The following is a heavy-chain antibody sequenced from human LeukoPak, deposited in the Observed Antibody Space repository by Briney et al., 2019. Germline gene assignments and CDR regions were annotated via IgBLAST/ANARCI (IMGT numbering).Heavy chain of an antibody. Sequence: GGSLRLSCAASGFTFRSYWMHWLRQAPGKGLVWVSRINSDGSSTSYADSVKGRFTISRDNAENTVYLQMNSLGAEDTALYFCARVNTGNWYFDLWGRGTLVTVSS. CDR1: GFTFRSYW. CDR3: ARVNTGNWYFDL. V-gene: IGHV3-74*01. J-gene: IGHJ2*01. CDR2: INSDGSST. D-gene: IGHD3-10*01.